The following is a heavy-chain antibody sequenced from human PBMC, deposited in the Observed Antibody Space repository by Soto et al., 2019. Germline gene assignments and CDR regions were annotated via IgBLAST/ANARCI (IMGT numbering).Heavy chain of an antibody. D-gene: IGHD4-4*01. CDR3: ARENYSSPTRYYYYMDV. CDR1: SSYVESGTLY. V-gene: IGHV4-31*11. J-gene: IGHJ6*03. Sequence: SETLSLTCALFSSYVESGTLYCMSFCERQGNGLEWIGYIYYSGTTYYNPSLKSRVTISVDTSKNQFSLKLSSVTAADTALYYCARENYSSPTRYYYYMDVWGKGTTVTVS. CDR2: IYYSGTT.